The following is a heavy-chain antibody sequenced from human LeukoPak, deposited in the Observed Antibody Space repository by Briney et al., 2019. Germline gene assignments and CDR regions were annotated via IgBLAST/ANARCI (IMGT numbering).Heavy chain of an antibody. V-gene: IGHV3-53*01. CDR3: ARGDSSGYSKVFDY. Sequence: GGSLRLSCAASAFSVSSNYMSWVRQAPGKGLEWVSVIYSGGSTFYADSVKGRFTISRDNSKNTLYLQMNSLRAEDTAVYYCARGDSSGYSKVFDYWGQGTLVTVSS. CDR2: IYSGGST. D-gene: IGHD3-22*01. J-gene: IGHJ4*02. CDR1: AFSVSSNY.